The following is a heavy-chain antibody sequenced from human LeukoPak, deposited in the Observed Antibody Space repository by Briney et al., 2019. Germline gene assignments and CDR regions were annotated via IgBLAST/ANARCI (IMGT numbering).Heavy chain of an antibody. V-gene: IGHV3-23*01. Sequence: PGGSLTLSCAASGCSLRTCAMTWVRQAPAKGLEWVSALSASGGTTYYADSVQGRFATSRDNSKNTLYLQMNSLRAEDTAVYYCAKLPREYCSSTSCPNWFDTWGQGTLVTVSS. CDR1: GCSLRTCA. J-gene: IGHJ5*02. CDR2: LSASGGTT. CDR3: AKLPREYCSSTSCPNWFDT. D-gene: IGHD2-2*01.